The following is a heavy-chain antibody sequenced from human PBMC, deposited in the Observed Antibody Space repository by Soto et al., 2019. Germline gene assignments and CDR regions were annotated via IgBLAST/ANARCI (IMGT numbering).Heavy chain of an antibody. CDR3: TTRCGGGGCYY. J-gene: IGHJ4*02. CDR2: IRSEFDGGTT. V-gene: IGHV3-15*01. Sequence: EVQLVESGGGLVKPGGSLRLSCAVSGSTFTNAWMSWVRQVPGKGPEGIGRIRSEFDGGTTDYAAPVKGRFTVSRDNSKNTLYLQMNSLKIEDTAVYYCTTRCGGGGCYYWGQGTLVTVSS. CDR1: GSTFTNAW. D-gene: IGHD2-15*01.